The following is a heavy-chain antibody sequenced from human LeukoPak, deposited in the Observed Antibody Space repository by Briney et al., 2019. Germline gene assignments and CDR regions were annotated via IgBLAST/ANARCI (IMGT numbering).Heavy chain of an antibody. V-gene: IGHV3-11*01. D-gene: IGHD4-17*01. J-gene: IGHJ2*01. Sequence: GGSLRLSCAASGFTFSDYYMSWIRQAPGKGLEWVSYISSSGTTIYYADSVKGRFTISRDNAKNSLCLQMNSLRAEDTAVYYCARRTVTRDWYFDLWGRGTLVTVSS. CDR2: ISSSGTTI. CDR3: ARRTVTRDWYFDL. CDR1: GFTFSDYY.